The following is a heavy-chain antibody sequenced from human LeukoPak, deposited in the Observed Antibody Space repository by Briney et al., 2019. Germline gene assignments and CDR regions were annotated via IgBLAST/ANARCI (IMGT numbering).Heavy chain of an antibody. D-gene: IGHD6-13*01. Sequence: GGSLRLSCAASGFTFSSYSMNWVRQAPGKGLEWVSYISSSSSTIYYADSVKGRFTISRDNAKNSLYLQMNSLRAEDTAVYYCASSSSWSEGYWGQGTLVTVSS. CDR1: GFTFSSYS. CDR2: ISSSSSTI. J-gene: IGHJ4*02. CDR3: ASSSSWSEGY. V-gene: IGHV3-48*01.